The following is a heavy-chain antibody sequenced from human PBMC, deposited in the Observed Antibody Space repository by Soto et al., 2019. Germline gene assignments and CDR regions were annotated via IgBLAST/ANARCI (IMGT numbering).Heavy chain of an antibody. V-gene: IGHV3-23*01. CDR1: GFTFSAYA. CDR3: ATRIFGVEY. D-gene: IGHD3-3*01. J-gene: IGHJ4*02. CDR2: ISGTSPST. Sequence: EVQLLESGGGLVQPGGSLRLSCAASGFTFSAYAMSWVRQAPGKGLEWVSAISGTSPSTYYADSVQGRFNISTDSSRKTLFLQMNPLRAEDTAVYFCATRIFGVEYWGQGTLVTVSS.